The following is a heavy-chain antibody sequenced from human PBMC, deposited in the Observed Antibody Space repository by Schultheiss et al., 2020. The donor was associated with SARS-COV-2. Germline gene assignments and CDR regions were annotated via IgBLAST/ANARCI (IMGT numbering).Heavy chain of an antibody. CDR1: GGSFSGYY. Sequence: SETLSLTCAVYGGSFSGYYWSWIRQPPGKGLEWIGEINHSGSTNYNPSLKSRVTISVDTSKNQFSLKLSSVTAADTAVYYCARASDDSSGYWDYWGQGTLVTVAS. J-gene: IGHJ4*02. D-gene: IGHD3-22*01. V-gene: IGHV4-34*01. CDR2: INHSGST. CDR3: ARASDDSSGYWDY.